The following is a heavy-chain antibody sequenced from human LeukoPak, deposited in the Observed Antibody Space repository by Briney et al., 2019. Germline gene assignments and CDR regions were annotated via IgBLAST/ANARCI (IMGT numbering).Heavy chain of an antibody. V-gene: IGHV3-23*01. J-gene: IGHJ4*02. CDR2: ISGSGGNT. CDR1: GFTFSSHG. Sequence: GGSLRLSCAASGFTFSSHGMNWVRQAPGKGLEWVSGISGSGGNTYYADSVKGRFTISRDNSKNTLYLQMNSLKTEDTAVYYCTTDAQLRLGELSLYWGQGTLVTVSS. CDR3: TTDAQLRLGELSLY. D-gene: IGHD3-16*02.